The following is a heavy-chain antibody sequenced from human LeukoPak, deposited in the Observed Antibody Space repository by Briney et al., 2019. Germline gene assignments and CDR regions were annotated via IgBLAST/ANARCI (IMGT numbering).Heavy chain of an antibody. CDR1: GFPFSSYG. Sequence: PGGSLRLSCTASGFPFSSYGMHWVRQAPGKGLEWVAIIRYDGNKKYYADSVKGRFTISRDNSKNTLYLQMNSLRAEDTAVYYCAKAPTVTTRYYYYYMDVWGKGTTVTVSS. CDR2: IRYDGNKK. CDR3: AKAPTVTTRYYYYYMDV. V-gene: IGHV3-30*02. J-gene: IGHJ6*03. D-gene: IGHD4-11*01.